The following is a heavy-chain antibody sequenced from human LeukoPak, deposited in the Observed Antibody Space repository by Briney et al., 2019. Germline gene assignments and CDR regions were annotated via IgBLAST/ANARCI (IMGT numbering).Heavy chain of an antibody. CDR1: GFTFSSYA. V-gene: IGHV3-48*02. J-gene: IGHJ4*02. CDR3: ARDRDWAFDY. Sequence: GRSLRLSCAASGFTFSSYAMHWVRQAPGKGLEWVSYIRSSDGAIAYADSVKGRFTISRDDAKNSLYLQMNSLRDEDTAVYYCARDRDWAFDYWGQGTLITVSS. CDR2: IRSSDGAI. D-gene: IGHD3-9*01.